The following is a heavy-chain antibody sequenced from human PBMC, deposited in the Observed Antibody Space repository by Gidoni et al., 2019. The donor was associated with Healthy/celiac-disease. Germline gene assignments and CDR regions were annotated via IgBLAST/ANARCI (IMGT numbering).Heavy chain of an antibody. CDR1: GGSFSGYY. J-gene: IGHJ4*02. Sequence: QVQLQQWGAGLLKPSETLSLTCAVYGGSFSGYYWSWIRQPPGKGLEWIGEINHSGSTNYNPSLKSRVTISVDTSKNQFSLKLSSVTAADTAVYYCARYGMGATTYFDYWGQGTLVTVSS. CDR3: ARYGMGATTYFDY. CDR2: INHSGST. V-gene: IGHV4-34*01. D-gene: IGHD1-26*01.